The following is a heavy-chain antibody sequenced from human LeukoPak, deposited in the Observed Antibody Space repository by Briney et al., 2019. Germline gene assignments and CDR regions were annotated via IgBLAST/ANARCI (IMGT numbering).Heavy chain of an antibody. CDR3: SRENGAFSPFGY. CDR1: GGSITSTNW. CDR2: VSLSGLT. J-gene: IGHJ4*02. Sequence: SETLSLTCGVSGGSITSTNWWSWVRQPPGQGLEWIGEVSLSGLTNYNPSLSSRVIMALDTSKNHLSLHLTSVTAADTAVYYCSRENGAFSPFGYWGQGYLVTVLS. D-gene: IGHD2-8*01. V-gene: IGHV4-4*02.